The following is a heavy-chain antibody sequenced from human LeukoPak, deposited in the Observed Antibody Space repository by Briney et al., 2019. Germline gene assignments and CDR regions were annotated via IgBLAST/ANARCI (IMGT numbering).Heavy chain of an antibody. J-gene: IGHJ4*02. D-gene: IGHD2-2*01. CDR1: GFTFSSYS. CDR2: ISSSSSYI. CDR3: AKGGGRVVPAAMDY. Sequence: GGSLRLSCAASGFTFSSYSMNWVRQAPGKGLEWVSSISSSSSYIYYADSVKGRFTISRDNAKNSLYLQMNSLRAEDTAVYYCAKGGGRVVPAAMDYWGQGTLVTVSS. V-gene: IGHV3-21*01.